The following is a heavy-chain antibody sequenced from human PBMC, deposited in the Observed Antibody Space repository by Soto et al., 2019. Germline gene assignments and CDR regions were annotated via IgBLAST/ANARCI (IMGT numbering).Heavy chain of an antibody. CDR2: ISSSSSTI. V-gene: IGHV3-48*02. CDR3: ARDRWAVAGPNWFDP. J-gene: IGHJ5*02. Sequence: PGGSLRLSCAASGFTFSSYSMNWVRQAPGKGLEWVSYISSSSSTIYYADSVKGRFTISRDNAKNSLYLQMNSLRDEDTAVYYCARDRWAVAGPNWFDPWGQGTLVTVSS. D-gene: IGHD6-19*01. CDR1: GFTFSSYS.